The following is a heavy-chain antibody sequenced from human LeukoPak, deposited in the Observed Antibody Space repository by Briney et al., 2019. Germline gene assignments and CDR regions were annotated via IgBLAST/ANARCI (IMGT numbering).Heavy chain of an antibody. CDR1: GYTFTINY. V-gene: IGHV1-46*01. Sequence: RASVNVSYKAFGYTFTINYMHWVRQAPGQGREGMGVISPSGGSTTYAQKFQGRVTLTRDMSTSTDSLELSSLRSEDTAVYYCARDNSVRDEAWWFNPWGQGTLVTVSS. D-gene: IGHD5-24*01. CDR3: ARDNSVRDEAWWFNP. CDR2: ISPSGGST. J-gene: IGHJ5*02.